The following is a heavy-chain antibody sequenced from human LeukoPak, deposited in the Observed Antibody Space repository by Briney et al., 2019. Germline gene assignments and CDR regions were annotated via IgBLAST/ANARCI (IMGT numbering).Heavy chain of an antibody. CDR2: ISSSSSHT. CDR1: EFAFSDFY. V-gene: IGHV3-11*06. Sequence: GGSLRLSCGASEFAFSDFYMTWIRQAPGKGLEWVSYISSSSSHTNYADSVKGRFTISRDNAKNSLYLQMNSLRAEDTAVYYCARFRYNYGLYYFDYWGQGTLVTVSS. J-gene: IGHJ4*02. D-gene: IGHD5-18*01. CDR3: ARFRYNYGLYYFDY.